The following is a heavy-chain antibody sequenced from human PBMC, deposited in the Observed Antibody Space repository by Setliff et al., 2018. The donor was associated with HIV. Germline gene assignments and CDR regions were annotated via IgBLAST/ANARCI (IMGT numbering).Heavy chain of an antibody. V-gene: IGHV3-15*05. J-gene: IGHJ4*02. CDR1: DFTLSDAW. CDR3: ARTHYDSSGPIDY. CDR2: IKTKTDGGTT. Sequence: GGSLRLSCAASDFTLSDAWMSGVRQAPGKGLEWVGRIKTKTDGGTTDYAAPVKGRFTISRDNAKNTLYLQMNSLRAEDTAVYYCARTHYDSSGPIDYWGQGTLVTVSS. D-gene: IGHD3-22*01.